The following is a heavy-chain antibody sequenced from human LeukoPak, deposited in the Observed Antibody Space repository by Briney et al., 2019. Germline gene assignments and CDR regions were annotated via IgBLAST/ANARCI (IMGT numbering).Heavy chain of an antibody. CDR2: IYPGVSDT. J-gene: IGHJ4*02. D-gene: IGHD2-2*01. CDR3: ARHPLYCSSTSCYDY. CDR1: GYSFTSYW. V-gene: IGHV5-51*01. Sequence: GESLKISCKGSGYSFTSYWIGWVRQMPGKGLEWMGIIYPGVSDTRYSPSFQGQVTISADKSISTAYLQWSSLKASGTAMYYCARHPLYCSSTSCYDYWAREPWSPPPQ.